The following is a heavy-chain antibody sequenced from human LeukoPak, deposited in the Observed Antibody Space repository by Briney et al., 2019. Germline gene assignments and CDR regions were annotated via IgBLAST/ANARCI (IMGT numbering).Heavy chain of an antibody. Sequence: GASVKVSCKASGYTFTRYPMHWVRQAPGQRLEWMGWINAGNGDTKYSQKFQGRITITRDTSADTVYMELSSLRSEDTAVYYCARPYKQQPDLDHWGQGTLVTVSS. D-gene: IGHD1-14*01. J-gene: IGHJ4*02. V-gene: IGHV1-3*01. CDR3: ARPYKQQPDLDH. CDR1: GYTFTRYP. CDR2: INAGNGDT.